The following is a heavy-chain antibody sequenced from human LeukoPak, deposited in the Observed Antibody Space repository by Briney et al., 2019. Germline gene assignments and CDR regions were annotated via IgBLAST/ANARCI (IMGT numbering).Heavy chain of an antibody. CDR3: ARHFTYYYDSSGSTP. CDR1: GFTFSSYE. CDR2: ISSSGRTI. D-gene: IGHD3-22*01. J-gene: IGHJ5*02. Sequence: GGSLRLSCAASGFTFSSYEMNWVRQAPGKGLEWVSYISSSGRTIYYADSVKGRFTISRDNAKNSLYLQMNSLRAEDTAVYYCARHFTYYYDSSGSTPWGQGTLVTVSS. V-gene: IGHV3-48*03.